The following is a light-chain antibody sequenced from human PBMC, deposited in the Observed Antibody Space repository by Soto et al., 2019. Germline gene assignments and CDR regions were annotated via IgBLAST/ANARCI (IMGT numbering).Light chain of an antibody. J-gene: IGLJ2*01. CDR3: VAWDDSLNGYVV. Sequence: QSVLTQPPSASGTPGQRVTISCSGSSSKIGSNTVNWYQQLPGTAPKLVIYSNNQRPSGVPDRFSGSKSGTSASLAISGLQSEDEADYYCVAWDDSLNGYVVFGGGTEVTVL. CDR1: SSKIGSNT. V-gene: IGLV1-44*01. CDR2: SNN.